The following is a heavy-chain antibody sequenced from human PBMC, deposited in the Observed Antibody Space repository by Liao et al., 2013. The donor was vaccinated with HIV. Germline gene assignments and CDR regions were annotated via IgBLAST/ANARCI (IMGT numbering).Heavy chain of an antibody. J-gene: IGHJ5*02. V-gene: IGHV4-4*07. CDR1: GGSISSYY. CDR2: VFSTGST. CDR3: ARDAYFDWDNWFDP. D-gene: IGHD3-9*01. Sequence: QVQLQESGPGLVKPSETLSLTCTVSGGSISSYYWTWIRQPAGMGLEWIGRVFSTGSTYYNPSLKSRVTMSVDTSNNQFFLKLTSVTAADTAVYYCARDAYFDWDNWFDPWGQGTLVTVSS.